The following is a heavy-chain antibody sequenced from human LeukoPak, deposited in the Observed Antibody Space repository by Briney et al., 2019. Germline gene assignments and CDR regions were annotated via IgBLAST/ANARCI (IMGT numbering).Heavy chain of an antibody. Sequence: AGGSLSLSRAASAFTFSTYWMSWEGLAPGKGLEWVANIKGDGSEKWCVDSVKGRFTISRDNAPNSVHLQMNSLRAEDTAVYYCARDEYRSRWLHPWGQGTLVTVTS. CDR1: AFTFSTYW. D-gene: IGHD4-11*01. CDR2: IKGDGSEK. J-gene: IGHJ5*02. CDR3: ARDEYRSRWLHP. V-gene: IGHV3-7*01.